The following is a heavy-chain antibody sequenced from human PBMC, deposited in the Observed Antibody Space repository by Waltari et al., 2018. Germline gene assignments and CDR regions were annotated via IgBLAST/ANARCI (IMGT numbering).Heavy chain of an antibody. V-gene: IGHV3-23*01. D-gene: IGHD1-26*01. Sequence: EVQILESGGGLVQPVGSLRLSWEASGFTFGASTMNWVRKAPGKGLEWVSSISGSSVSTYYADSVQGRFTISRDNSKNTMYLQMNSLRAEDSAVYYCAKDRSGSYYLGDSWGQGTLVTVSS. CDR1: GFTFGAST. J-gene: IGHJ4*02. CDR2: ISGSSVST. CDR3: AKDRSGSYYLGDS.